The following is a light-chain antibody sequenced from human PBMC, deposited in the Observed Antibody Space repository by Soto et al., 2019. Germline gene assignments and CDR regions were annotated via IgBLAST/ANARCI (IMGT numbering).Light chain of an antibody. CDR1: SSDVGSYNA. CDR3: CSYAGGSTLYV. V-gene: IGLV2-23*01. J-gene: IGLJ1*01. Sequence: QSALTQPASVSGSPGQSITISCTGTSSDVGSYNAVSWYQQHPGKAPKLIIFEDNKRPSGVSNRFSASKSGNTASLTISGLQAEDEADYYCCSYAGGSTLYVFGIGTKLTVL. CDR2: EDN.